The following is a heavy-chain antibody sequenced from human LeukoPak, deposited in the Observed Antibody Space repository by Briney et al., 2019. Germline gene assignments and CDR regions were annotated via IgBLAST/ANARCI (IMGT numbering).Heavy chain of an antibody. J-gene: IGHJ5*02. V-gene: IGHV3-33*01. CDR3: ARGLGEHGGVSDR. D-gene: IGHD3-16*01. CDR1: GFTFSSYG. Sequence: QAGGSLRLSCAASGFTFSSYGMHWVRQAPGKGLEWVAVIWYDGSNKYYADSVKGRFTISRDNSKNTLYLQMNSLRAEDTAVYYCARGLGEHGGVSDRWGQGTLVIVS. CDR2: IWYDGSNK.